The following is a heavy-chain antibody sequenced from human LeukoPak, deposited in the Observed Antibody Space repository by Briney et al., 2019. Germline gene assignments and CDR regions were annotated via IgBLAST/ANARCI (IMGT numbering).Heavy chain of an antibody. Sequence: GGSLRLSWAASGFTFSRYEMNCVRQAPGKGLEWVSYISSISSPIFYANSGKGRFTISRDNAKKSMCLQMNSLRTKDTAVYYCAELGITRIGGVWGKGTTVTISS. CDR3: AELGITRIGGV. V-gene: IGHV3-48*03. CDR2: ISSISSPI. D-gene: IGHD3-10*02. J-gene: IGHJ6*04. CDR1: GFTFSRYE.